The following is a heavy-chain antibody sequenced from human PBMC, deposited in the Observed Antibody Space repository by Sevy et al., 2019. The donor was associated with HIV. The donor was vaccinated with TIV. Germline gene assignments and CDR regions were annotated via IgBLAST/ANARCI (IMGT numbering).Heavy chain of an antibody. V-gene: IGHV3-23*01. Sequence: GGSLRLSCAVSGFSFDSYGMTWVRQAPGKGLEWVSAISGSGTRTYYADSVKGRFIISRDNSKNTLDLRMNSLRAEDTAIYYCAKGGGGHYDPDEIAYYFYYYNMDVWGKGTTVTVSS. CDR1: GFSFDSYG. D-gene: IGHD3-22*01. J-gene: IGHJ6*03. CDR3: AKGGGGHYDPDEIAYYFYYYNMDV. CDR2: ISGSGTRT.